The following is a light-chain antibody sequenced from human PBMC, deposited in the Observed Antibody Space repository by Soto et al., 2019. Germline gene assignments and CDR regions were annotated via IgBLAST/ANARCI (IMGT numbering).Light chain of an antibody. CDR1: QSVRSSY. Sequence: IVLTQSPGTLSLSPGERANLSFSASQSVRSSYLAWYQQTPGQAPRLPTYGASSRATGSPDRFSGSGSGTDCTLTISRLEAEDCAVYYCQQYGSSPPWTFGQGNKVDNK. CDR3: QQYGSSPPWT. J-gene: IGKJ1*01. CDR2: GAS. V-gene: IGKV3-20*01.